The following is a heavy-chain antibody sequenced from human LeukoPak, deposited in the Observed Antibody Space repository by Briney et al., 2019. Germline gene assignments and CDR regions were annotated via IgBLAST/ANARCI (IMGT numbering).Heavy chain of an antibody. V-gene: IGHV1-46*03. D-gene: IGHD6-6*01. CDR3: ARVGQLVVDY. Sequence: GASVKVSCKTSGYTFTNGYLHWVRQAPGQGLEWVGIINPGDGSTKYAQKFQGRVTMTRDTSTSTVYMELSILGSEDTAVYYCARVGQLVVDYWGQGTLVTVSS. CDR1: GYTFTNGY. J-gene: IGHJ4*02. CDR2: INPGDGST.